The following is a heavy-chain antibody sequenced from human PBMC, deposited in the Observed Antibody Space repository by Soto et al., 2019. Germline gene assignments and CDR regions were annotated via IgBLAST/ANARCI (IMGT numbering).Heavy chain of an antibody. V-gene: IGHV4-59*01. CDR3: ARGYRGTFHF. CDR1: GGSISGFY. CDR2: IYYSGST. J-gene: IGHJ4*02. D-gene: IGHD1-26*01. Sequence: TSETLSLTCTVSGGSISGFYWSWLRQPPGKGLEWISYIYYSGSTNYNPSLKSRVTISVDTSRSQFSLKLSSVTAADTAVYYCARGYRGTFHFWGQGTLVTVPQ.